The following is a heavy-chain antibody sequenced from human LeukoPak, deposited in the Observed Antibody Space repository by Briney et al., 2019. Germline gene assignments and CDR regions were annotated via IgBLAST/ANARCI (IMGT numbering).Heavy chain of an antibody. J-gene: IGHJ1*01. CDR2: IYYSGST. V-gene: IGHV4-59*01. D-gene: IGHD3-22*01. Sequence: SETLSLTCTVSGGSISSYYWSWIRQPPGKGLEWIGYIYYSGSTNYNPSLKSRVTISVDTSKNQFSLKLTSVTAADTAVYYCARADPSSFYYESSPLSLGHWGPGTLVTVSS. CDR3: ARADPSSFYYESSPLSLGH. CDR1: GGSISSYY.